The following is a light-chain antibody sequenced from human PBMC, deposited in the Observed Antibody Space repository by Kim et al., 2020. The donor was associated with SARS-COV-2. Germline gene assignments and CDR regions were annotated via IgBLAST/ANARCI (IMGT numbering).Light chain of an antibody. J-gene: IGLJ3*02. CDR1: NLRNYY. V-gene: IGLV3-19*01. Sequence: SSELTQDPAVSVALGQTVRITCEGDNLRNYYASWYQQRAGRAPILVIYGKNNRPSGIPDRFSGSSSGKTASLTITGAQAADEADYYCKSRDTSGWVFGGGTQLTVL. CDR2: GKN. CDR3: KSRDTSGWV.